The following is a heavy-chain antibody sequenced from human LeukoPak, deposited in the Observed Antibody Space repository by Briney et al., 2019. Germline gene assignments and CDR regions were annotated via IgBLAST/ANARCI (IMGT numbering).Heavy chain of an antibody. CDR3: ARDPGDY. CDR1: GFTLSCFV. CDR2: ISSSGSTI. V-gene: IGHV3-48*03. Sequence: GGAPRPSRAASGFTLSCFVIDWVRPAPGKGLEWVSYISSSGSTIYYADSVKGRFTISRDNAKNSLYLQMNSLRVEDTAVYYCARDPGDYWGQGTLVTVSS. J-gene: IGHJ4*02.